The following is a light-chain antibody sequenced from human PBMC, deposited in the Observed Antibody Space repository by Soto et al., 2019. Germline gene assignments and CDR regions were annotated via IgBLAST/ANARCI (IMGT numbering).Light chain of an antibody. CDR2: EVS. V-gene: IGLV2-14*01. Sequence: QSVLTQPASVSGSPGQSVTISCTGTSSDVGAYKYVSWYQQHPGKAPKLMIYEVSNRPSGVSNRFSGSKSGNTASLTISGLQADDEADYYCNSYAGDIIRFVFGTGTMVTVL. CDR1: SSDVGAYKY. J-gene: IGLJ1*01. CDR3: NSYAGDIIRFV.